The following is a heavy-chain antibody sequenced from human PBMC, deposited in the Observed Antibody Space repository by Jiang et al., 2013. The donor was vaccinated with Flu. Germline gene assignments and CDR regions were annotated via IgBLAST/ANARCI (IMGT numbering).Heavy chain of an antibody. CDR2: INHSGST. CDR3: ARGARHVGRAFDI. Sequence: LLKPSETLSLTCAVYGGSFSGYYWSWIRQPPGKGLEWIGEINHSGSTNYNPSLKSRVTISVDTSKNQFSLKLSSVTAADTAVYYCARGARHVGRAFDIWGQGTMVTVSS. CDR1: GGSFSGYY. D-gene: IGHD6-6*01. V-gene: IGHV4-34*01. J-gene: IGHJ3*02.